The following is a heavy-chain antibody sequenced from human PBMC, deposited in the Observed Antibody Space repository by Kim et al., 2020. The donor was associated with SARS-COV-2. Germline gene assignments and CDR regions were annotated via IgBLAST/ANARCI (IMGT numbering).Heavy chain of an antibody. V-gene: IGHV4-59*13. D-gene: IGHD2-15*01. CDR2: IYYSGST. J-gene: IGHJ5*02. CDR1: GGSISSYY. Sequence: SETLSLTCTVSGGSISSYYWSWIRQPPGKGLEWIGYIYYSGSTNYNPSLKSRVTISVDTSKNQFSLKLSSVTAADTAVYYCARTYCSGGSCYSLWWFDPWGQGTLVTVSS. CDR3: ARTYCSGGSCYSLWWFDP.